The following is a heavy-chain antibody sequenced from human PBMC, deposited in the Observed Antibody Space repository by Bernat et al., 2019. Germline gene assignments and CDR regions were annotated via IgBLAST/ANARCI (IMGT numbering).Heavy chain of an antibody. CDR3: TRGCPGSTTCYLVDY. D-gene: IGHD2-2*01. V-gene: IGHV3-30*03. CDR2: ISSDGSTK. Sequence: QVQLMESGGGVVQPGRSLGLSCAASGFSFSSHGMHWVRQAPGKGLEWVAVISSDGSTKTYRDSVRGRFTISRYNSKNTLYLEMNSLRPEDTALYYCTRGCPGSTTCYLVDYWGQGTLVTVSS. CDR1: GFSFSSHG. J-gene: IGHJ4*02.